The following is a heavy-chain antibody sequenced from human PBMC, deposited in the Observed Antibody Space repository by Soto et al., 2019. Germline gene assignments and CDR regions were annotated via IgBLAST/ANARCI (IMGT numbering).Heavy chain of an antibody. CDR3: SKAMIGSYDSDAFDV. CDR2: ISSSSSYI. J-gene: IGHJ3*01. D-gene: IGHD3-22*01. V-gene: IGHV3-21*01. CDR1: GFTFSSYS. Sequence: SGGSLSLSCAASGFTFSSYSMNWVRQAPGKGLEWVSSISSSSSYIYYADSVKGRFTISRDNSKNTLFLQMNSLRPEDTAVYYCSKAMIGSYDSDAFDVWGQGTMVTVSS.